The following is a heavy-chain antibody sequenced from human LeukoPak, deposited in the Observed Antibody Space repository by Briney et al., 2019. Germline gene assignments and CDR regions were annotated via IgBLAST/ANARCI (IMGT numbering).Heavy chain of an antibody. V-gene: IGHV4-59*12. D-gene: IGHD3-3*01. Sequence: SETLSLTCTVSGDSISFYFWTWIRQLPGEGLQWIGDISYSGSTNYNPSLKSRAMISLDTSKNHFSLELSSVTAADTAVYYCARASSLSVLRFLEWFDYWGQGTLVTVSS. CDR2: ISYSGST. CDR3: ARASSLSVLRFLEWFDY. CDR1: GDSISFYF. J-gene: IGHJ4*02.